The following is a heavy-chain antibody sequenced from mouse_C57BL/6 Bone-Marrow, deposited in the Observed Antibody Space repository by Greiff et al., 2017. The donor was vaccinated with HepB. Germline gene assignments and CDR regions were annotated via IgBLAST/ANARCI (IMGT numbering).Heavy chain of an antibody. J-gene: IGHJ1*03. V-gene: IGHV1-69*01. CDR1: GYTFTSYW. Sequence: QVQLQQPGAELVRPGSSVKLSCKASGYTFTSYWMHWVKQRPGQGLEWIGEIDPSDSYTNYNQKFKGKSTLTVDKSSSTAYMQLSSLTSEDSAVYYCARRGTTVVEGYFDVWGTGTTVTVSS. D-gene: IGHD1-1*01. CDR2: IDPSDSYT. CDR3: ARRGTTVVEGYFDV.